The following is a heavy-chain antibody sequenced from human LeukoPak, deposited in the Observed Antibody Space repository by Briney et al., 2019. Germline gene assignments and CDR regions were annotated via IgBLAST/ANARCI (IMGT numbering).Heavy chain of an antibody. Sequence: ASVKVSCKPSTHTFTDYYVHWVRQAPGQGREWMGWINPKSGGTKFAQKFQGRVTMTRDTSISTVYMEMSRLRSDDTAIYYCAGLSNVAARPGWFDPWGQGTLVTVSS. CDR2: INPKSGGT. D-gene: IGHD6-6*01. V-gene: IGHV1-2*02. CDR1: THTFTDYY. J-gene: IGHJ5*02. CDR3: AGLSNVAARPGWFDP.